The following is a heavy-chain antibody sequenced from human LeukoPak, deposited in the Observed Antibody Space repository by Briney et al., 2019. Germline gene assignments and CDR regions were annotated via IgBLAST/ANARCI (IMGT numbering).Heavy chain of an antibody. CDR1: GYSFTSYW. V-gene: IGHV5-51*01. Sequence: PGESLKISCKASGYSFTSYWIGWVRQMPGKGLEWMGIIYPGDSDTGYSPSFQGQVTISADKSISTAYLQWSSLKASDTAMYYCASMDGGSYYSPRGYFDYWGQGTLVTVSS. D-gene: IGHD1-26*01. CDR2: IYPGDSDT. CDR3: ASMDGGSYYSPRGYFDY. J-gene: IGHJ4*02.